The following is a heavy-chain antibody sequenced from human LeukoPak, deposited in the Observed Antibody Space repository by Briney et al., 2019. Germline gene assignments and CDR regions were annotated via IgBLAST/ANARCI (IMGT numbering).Heavy chain of an antibody. V-gene: IGHV3-7*01. J-gene: IGHJ5*02. CDR2: KQDESEE. CDR3: ARQGSADIMASKVNWFDP. D-gene: IGHD5-12*01. Sequence: KQDESEEYYVDSVKGRFTISRDNAKNSLYLQMNTLRAEDTDVYYCARQGSADIMASKVNWFDPWGQGTLVTVSS.